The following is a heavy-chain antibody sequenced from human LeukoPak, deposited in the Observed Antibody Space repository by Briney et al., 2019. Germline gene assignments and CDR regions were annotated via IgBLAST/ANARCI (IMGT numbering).Heavy chain of an antibody. V-gene: IGHV4-38-2*02. CDR3: ARPLHCSSTTCYDWFDP. D-gene: IGHD2-2*01. J-gene: IGHJ5*02. CDR1: GYSISSDYY. CDR2: IYHSGST. Sequence: PSETLSLTCTVSGYSISSDYYWGWIRQPPGKGLEWIGSIYHSGSTYYNPSLKSRVTISVDTSKNQFSLKLSSVTAADTAIYYCARPLHCSSTTCYDWFDPWGQGTLVTVSS.